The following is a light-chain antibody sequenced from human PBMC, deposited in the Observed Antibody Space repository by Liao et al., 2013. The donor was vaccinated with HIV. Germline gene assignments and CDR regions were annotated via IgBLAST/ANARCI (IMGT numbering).Light chain of an antibody. V-gene: IGLV3-1*01. CDR3: QAWESSGDHFWV. CDR1: TLANTY. CDR2: QDK. Sequence: SYELTQPPSVSVSPGQTASITCSGETLANTYAYWYQQKPGQSPVLVIYQDKKRASGIPERFSGSNSGNTATLTISRVEVGDEADYFCQAWESSGDHFWVFGGGTKLTV. J-gene: IGLJ3*02.